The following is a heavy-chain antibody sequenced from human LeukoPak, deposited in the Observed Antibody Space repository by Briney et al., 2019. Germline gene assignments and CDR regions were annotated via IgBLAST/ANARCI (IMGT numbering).Heavy chain of an antibody. D-gene: IGHD4-11*01. CDR1: GFTFSSYG. J-gene: IGHJ6*03. Sequence: GGSLRLSCSASGFTFSSYGMHWVRQAPGKGLEWVAFIRYDGSNKYYADSVKGRFTISRDNSKNTLYLQMNSLRAEDTAVYYCAKEPGGYSNYVSQYYYYMDVWGKGTTVTVSS. CDR3: AKEPGGYSNYVSQYYYYMDV. V-gene: IGHV3-30*02. CDR2: IRYDGSNK.